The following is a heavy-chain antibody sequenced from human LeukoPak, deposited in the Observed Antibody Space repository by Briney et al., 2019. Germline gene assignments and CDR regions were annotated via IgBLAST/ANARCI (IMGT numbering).Heavy chain of an antibody. CDR3: ARRSFGVAKYYFDY. CDR1: GGSISSGGYS. D-gene: IGHD3-3*01. J-gene: IGHJ4*02. Sequence: PSETLSLTCAVSGGSISSGGYSWSWIRQPPGKGLEWIGYIYYSGSTNYNPSLKSRVTISVDTSKNQFSLKLSSVTAADTAVYYCARRSFGVAKYYFDYWGQGTLVTVSS. CDR2: IYYSGST. V-gene: IGHV4-61*08.